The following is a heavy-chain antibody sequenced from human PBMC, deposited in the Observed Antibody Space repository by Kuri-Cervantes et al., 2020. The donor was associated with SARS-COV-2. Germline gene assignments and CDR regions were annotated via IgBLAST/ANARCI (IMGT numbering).Heavy chain of an antibody. J-gene: IGHJ6*03. V-gene: IGHV3-23*01. D-gene: IGHD3-3*01. CDR1: GFTFSDYY. CDR3: AKSGNTPYYYDFWSGYYTETIDYYYYMDV. Sequence: GESLKISCAASGFTFSDYYMSWVRQAPGKGLEWVSAISGSGGSTYYADSVKGRFTIFRDNSKNTLYLQMNSLRAEDTAVYYCAKSGNTPYYYDFWSGYYTETIDYYYYMDVWGKGTTVTVSS. CDR2: ISGSGGST.